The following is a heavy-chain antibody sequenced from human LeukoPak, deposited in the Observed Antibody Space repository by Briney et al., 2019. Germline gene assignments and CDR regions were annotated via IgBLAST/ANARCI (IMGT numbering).Heavy chain of an antibody. J-gene: IGHJ5*02. CDR1: GFTFSSHE. Sequence: PGGSLRLSCAASGFTFSSHEMNWVRQPLGKGLEWVSYISSGGSTIYYADSVKGRFTVSRDNAKNSLYLQMNSLRAEDTALYYCARDVWFDPWGQGTLVTVSS. CDR2: ISSGGSTI. CDR3: ARDVWFDP. V-gene: IGHV3-48*03.